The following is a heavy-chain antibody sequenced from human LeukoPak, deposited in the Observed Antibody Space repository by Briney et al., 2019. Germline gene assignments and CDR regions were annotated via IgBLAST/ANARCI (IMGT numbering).Heavy chain of an antibody. Sequence: GGSLRLSCAASGFTFSSYWMHWVRQAPGKGLVWVSRMNSDGTSINYAGSVKGRFTISRDNAKNTLYLQMNSLRAEDTAVYYCVRWYYGSGSALYFDYWGQGTLVNVSS. J-gene: IGHJ4*02. CDR1: GFTFSSYW. CDR2: MNSDGTSI. CDR3: VRWYYGSGSALYFDY. V-gene: IGHV3-74*01. D-gene: IGHD3-10*01.